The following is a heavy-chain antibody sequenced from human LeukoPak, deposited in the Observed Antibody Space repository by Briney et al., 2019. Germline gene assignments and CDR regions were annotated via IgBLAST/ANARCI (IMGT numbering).Heavy chain of an antibody. Sequence: ASVKVSCKVSGYTLTELSMQWVRQAPGKGLEWMGGFDPEDGETIYAQKFQGRVTMTEDTSTDTAYMELSSLRSEDTAVYYCATALENYYDRERDAFDIWGQGTMVTVSS. J-gene: IGHJ3*02. D-gene: IGHD3-22*01. CDR3: ATALENYYDRERDAFDI. CDR2: FDPEDGET. CDR1: GYTLTELS. V-gene: IGHV1-24*01.